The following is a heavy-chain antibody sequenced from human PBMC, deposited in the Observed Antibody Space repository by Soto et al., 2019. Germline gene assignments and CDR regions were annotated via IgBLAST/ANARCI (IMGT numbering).Heavy chain of an antibody. CDR2: IYYSGST. J-gene: IGHJ6*02. CDR3: ARDIVVVVAAVKGNRSVYYGMDV. Sequence: PSETLSLTCTVSGGSISSSSYYWGWIRQPPGKGLEWIGSIYYSGSTYYNPSLKSRVTISVDTSKNQFSLKLSSVTAADTAVYYCARDIVVVVAAVKGNRSVYYGMDVWGQGTTVTVSS. CDR1: GGSISSSSYY. D-gene: IGHD2-15*01. V-gene: IGHV4-39*07.